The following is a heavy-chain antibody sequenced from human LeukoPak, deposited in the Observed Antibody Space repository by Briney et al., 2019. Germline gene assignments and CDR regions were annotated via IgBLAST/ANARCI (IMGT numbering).Heavy chain of an antibody. D-gene: IGHD2-2*02. V-gene: IGHV4-34*01. CDR1: GVSFSGYY. CDR3: ARAIVVVPAAIRGRNWFDP. J-gene: IGHJ5*02. Sequence: KPSETLSLTCAGYGVSFSGYYWSWIRQPPGKGLEWIGEINRSGSTNYNPSLKSRVIISVETSKNQFSMKLSSVTDAETAVYYCARAIVVVPAAIRGRNWFDPWGQETLVTVSS. CDR2: INRSGST.